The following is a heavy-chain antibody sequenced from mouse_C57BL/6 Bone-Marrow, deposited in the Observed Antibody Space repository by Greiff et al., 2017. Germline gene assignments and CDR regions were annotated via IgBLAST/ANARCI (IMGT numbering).Heavy chain of an antibody. J-gene: IGHJ4*01. V-gene: IGHV5-17*01. CDR2: ISSGSSTS. Sequence: EVQLVESGGGLVKPGGSLKLSCAASGFTFSDYGMSWVRQAPEKRLEWVATISSGSSTSYYADTVKGRFTISRDTAKNTLFLQMNILRSEDTAMYCCARQGLLQAVEAMDYWGQGTSVTVSS. CDR1: GFTFSDYG. CDR3: ARQGLLQAVEAMDY. D-gene: IGHD2-12*01.